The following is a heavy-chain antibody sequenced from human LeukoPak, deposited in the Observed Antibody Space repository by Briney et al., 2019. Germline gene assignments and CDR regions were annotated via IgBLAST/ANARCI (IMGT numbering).Heavy chain of an antibody. V-gene: IGHV1-2*02. CDR3: ARDATLTGYYNVNWFDP. CDR1: GYTFTGSY. D-gene: IGHD3-9*01. J-gene: IGHJ5*02. CDR2: INPNSGGT. Sequence: ASVKVSCKAFGYTFTGSYMHWVRQSPGQGLEWMGWINPNSGGTNYAQKFQGRDTMTRDTSISTAYMELSRLRSDDTAVYYCARDATLTGYYNVNWFDPWGQGILVTVSS.